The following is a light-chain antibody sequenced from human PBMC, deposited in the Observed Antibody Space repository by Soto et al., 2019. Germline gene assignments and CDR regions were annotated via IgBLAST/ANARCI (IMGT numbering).Light chain of an antibody. CDR3: QKYNSAPTWT. CDR1: QGISNY. V-gene: IGKV1-27*01. J-gene: IGKJ1*01. Sequence: DIQMTQSPPSLSASVGDRVTITCRASQGISNYLAWYQQKPGKVPKLLIYAASTLQSGVPSRFSGSGSGTDFTLTISSLQPEDVATYYCQKYNSAPTWTFGQGTKVEIK. CDR2: AAS.